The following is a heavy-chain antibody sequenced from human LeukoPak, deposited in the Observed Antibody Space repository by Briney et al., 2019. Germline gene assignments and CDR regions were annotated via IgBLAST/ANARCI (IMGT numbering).Heavy chain of an antibody. Sequence: KPSETLSLTCTVSGGSISNYYWSWIRQPPGKGLEWIGYIYYSGSTNYNPSLKSRVTISVDTSKNQFSLKLSSVTAADTAVYYCASNYYDSSGYLRWGQGTLVTVSS. J-gene: IGHJ4*02. CDR1: GGSISNYY. CDR3: ASNYYDSSGYLR. D-gene: IGHD3-22*01. V-gene: IGHV4-59*08. CDR2: IYYSGST.